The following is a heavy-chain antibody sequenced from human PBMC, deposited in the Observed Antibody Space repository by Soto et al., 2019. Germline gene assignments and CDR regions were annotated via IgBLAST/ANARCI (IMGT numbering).Heavy chain of an antibody. D-gene: IGHD4-17*01. J-gene: IGHJ4*02. CDR1: GASITGSFF. CDR2: VYYSGTT. Sequence: PSEILSLTCTVSGASITGSFFWSWIRQPPGKRLEWIGYVYYSGTTNYNPSLKSRVTISVDLSKNQFSLRLSSVTTADTALYYCARTTAVPNTLRSRYFFDYWGQGTLVTVSS. CDR3: ARTTAVPNTLRSRYFFDY. V-gene: IGHV4-59*01.